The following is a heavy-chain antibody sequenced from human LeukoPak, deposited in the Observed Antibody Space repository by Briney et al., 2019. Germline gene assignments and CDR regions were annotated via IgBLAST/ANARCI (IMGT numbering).Heavy chain of an antibody. J-gene: IGHJ4*02. CDR2: ISGGGVAI. CDR1: GFTFSNHA. Sequence: PGGSLRLSCAASGFTFSNHAMSWVRQAPWKELQWVSAISGGGVAIYYADSVKGRFTISRDNSKNTLYLQMNSLRAEDTAVYYCAKDGFDYYDSSGYYYFNYWGQETLVTVSS. CDR3: AKDGFDYYDSSGYYYFNY. V-gene: IGHV3-23*01. D-gene: IGHD3-22*01.